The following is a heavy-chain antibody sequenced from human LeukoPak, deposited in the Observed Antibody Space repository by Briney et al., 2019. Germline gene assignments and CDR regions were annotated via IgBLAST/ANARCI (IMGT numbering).Heavy chain of an antibody. J-gene: IGHJ4*02. CDR2: ISSNGGST. Sequence: PGGSLRLSCAASGFTFSSYAMHWVRQAPGKGLEYGSAISSNGGSTYYADSVKGRFTISRDNSKNTLYLQMGSLRAEDMAVYYCARSQTSYSGYDFGYWGQGTLVTVSS. D-gene: IGHD5-12*01. CDR1: GFTFSSYA. V-gene: IGHV3-64*02. CDR3: ARSQTSYSGYDFGY.